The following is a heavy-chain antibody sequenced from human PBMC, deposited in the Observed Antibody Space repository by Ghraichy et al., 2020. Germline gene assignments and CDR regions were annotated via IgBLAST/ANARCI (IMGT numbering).Heavy chain of an antibody. Sequence: ASVKVSCKASGYTFTDNYMHWVRQAPGQGLEWMGRINPNSGGANYAQKFQGRVTMTRDRSTSTADMELSGLRSDDTAVYYCARGIAAAGIYYYGMDVCGQGTTVTVSS. CDR3: ARGIAAAGIYYYGMDV. CDR1: GYTFTDNY. V-gene: IGHV1-2*06. J-gene: IGHJ6*02. CDR2: INPNSGGA. D-gene: IGHD6-13*01.